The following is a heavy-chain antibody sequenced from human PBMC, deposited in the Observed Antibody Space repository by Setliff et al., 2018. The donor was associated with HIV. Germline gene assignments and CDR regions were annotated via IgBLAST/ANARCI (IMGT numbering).Heavy chain of an antibody. J-gene: IGHJ4*02. V-gene: IGHV1-46*01. CDR2: INPSGGST. CDR3: ARGFMSIRVLTPFDY. Sequence: ASVKVSCKASGYTFTSYYMHWVRQAPGQGLEWMGIINPSGGSTSYAQKFQGRVTMTRDTSTSTVYMELSSLRSEDTAVYYCARGFMSIRVLTPFDYWGQGTLVTVSS. D-gene: IGHD2-8*01. CDR1: GYTFTSYY.